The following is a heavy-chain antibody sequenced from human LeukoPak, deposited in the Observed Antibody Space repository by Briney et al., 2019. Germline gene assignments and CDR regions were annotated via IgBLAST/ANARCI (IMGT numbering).Heavy chain of an antibody. CDR2: INHSGST. CDR1: GGSFSGYY. Sequence: SETLSLTCAVYGGSFSGYYWSWIRLPPGKGLEWIGEINHSGSTNYNPSLKSRVTISADTSKNQLSLKLTSVTAADTAVYYCARLQQLVTLDYWGQGTLVTVSS. J-gene: IGHJ4*02. CDR3: ARLQQLVTLDY. V-gene: IGHV4-34*01. D-gene: IGHD6-13*01.